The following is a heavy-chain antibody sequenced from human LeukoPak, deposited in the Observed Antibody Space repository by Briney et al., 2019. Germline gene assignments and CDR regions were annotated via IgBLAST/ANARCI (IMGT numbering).Heavy chain of an antibody. J-gene: IGHJ2*01. V-gene: IGHV5-51*01. CDR3: ARLSRGYSYGLYWYFDL. CDR1: GYSFTSYW. CDR2: IYPGDSDT. D-gene: IGHD5-18*01. Sequence: RGESLKISCKGSGYSFTSYWIGWVRQMPGKGLEWMGIIYPGDSDTRYSPSFQGQVTISADKSISTAYLQWSSLKASDTAMYYCARLSRGYSYGLYWYFDLWGRGTLVTVSS.